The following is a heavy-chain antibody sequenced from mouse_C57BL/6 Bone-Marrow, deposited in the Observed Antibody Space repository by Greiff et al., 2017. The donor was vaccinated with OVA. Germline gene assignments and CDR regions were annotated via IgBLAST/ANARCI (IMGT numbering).Heavy chain of an antibody. D-gene: IGHD2-5*01. CDR2: IWGDGST. CDR1: GFSLTSYG. V-gene: IGHV2-3*01. Sequence: QVQLQQSGPGLVAPSQSLSITCTVPGFSLTSYGVSWVRQPPGKGLEWLGVIWGDGSTNSHSALISILSISKDNSKSQVFLKLNSLQADDTATYYCAAYYSNFPYWYFDVWGTGTTVTVSS. J-gene: IGHJ1*03. CDR3: AAYYSNFPYWYFDV.